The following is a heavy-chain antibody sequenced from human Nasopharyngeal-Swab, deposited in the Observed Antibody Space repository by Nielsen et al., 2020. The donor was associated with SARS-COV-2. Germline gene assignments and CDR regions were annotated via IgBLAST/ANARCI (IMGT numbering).Heavy chain of an antibody. CDR2: ISYDGSNK. CDR3: ARGRTLNRDYYYYMDV. CDR1: GFTFSSYA. Sequence: SLKISCAASGFTFSSYAMHWVRQAPGKGLEWVAVISYDGSNKYYADSVKGRFTISRDNSKNTLYLQMNSLRAEDTAVYYCARGRTLNRDYYYYMDVWGKGTTVTVSS. V-gene: IGHV3-30-3*01. J-gene: IGHJ6*03.